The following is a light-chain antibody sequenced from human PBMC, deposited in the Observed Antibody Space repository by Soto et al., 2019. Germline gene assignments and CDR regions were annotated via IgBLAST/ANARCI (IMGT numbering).Light chain of an antibody. J-gene: IGKJ3*01. CDR3: QQLNTYPVT. CDR2: SAS. CDR1: QGISSY. Sequence: DIQLTQSPSFLSASVGDRVTITCRASQGISSYLAWYQQKPGKAPKLLIYSASTLQSGVPSRFSGSESGSEFTLTISSLQPEDFGTYYCQQLNTYPVTFGPGTKVDI. V-gene: IGKV1-9*01.